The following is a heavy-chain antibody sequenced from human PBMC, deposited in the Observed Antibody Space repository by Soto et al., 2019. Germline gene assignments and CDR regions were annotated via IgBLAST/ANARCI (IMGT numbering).Heavy chain of an antibody. CDR3: AKSEYSSSSWADYYYYYGMDV. J-gene: IGHJ6*02. CDR2: IYYSGST. D-gene: IGHD6-6*01. V-gene: IGHV4-39*01. Sequence: SKTLSLTCTVSGGSISSSSYYWGWIRQPPGKGLEWIGSIYYSGSTYYNPSLKSRVTISVDTSKNQFSPKLSSVTAADTAVYYFAKSEYSSSSWADYYYYYGMDVWGQGTTVTVSS. CDR1: GGSISSSSYY.